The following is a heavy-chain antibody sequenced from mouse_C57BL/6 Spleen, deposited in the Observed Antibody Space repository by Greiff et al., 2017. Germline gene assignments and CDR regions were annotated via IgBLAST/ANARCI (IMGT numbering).Heavy chain of an antibody. CDR1: GYTFTDYY. J-gene: IGHJ3*01. D-gene: IGHD1-1*01. V-gene: IGHV1-26*01. Sequence: SGYTFTDYYMYWVKQSHGKSLEWIGDINPNNGGTRYNQKFKGKATLTVDKSSSTAYMELRSLTSEDSAVYYCARGTYYYGQGFAYWGQGTLVTVSA. CDR3: ARGTYYYGQGFAY. CDR2: INPNNGGT.